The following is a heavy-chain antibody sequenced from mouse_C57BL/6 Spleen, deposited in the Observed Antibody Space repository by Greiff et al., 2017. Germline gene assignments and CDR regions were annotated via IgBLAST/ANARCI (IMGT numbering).Heavy chain of an antibody. J-gene: IGHJ1*03. V-gene: IGHV1-81*01. CDR3: ARPFITTEGYFDV. D-gene: IGHD1-1*01. Sequence: QVQLQQSGAELARPGASVKLSCTASGYTFTSYGISWVKQRTGQGLEWIGEIYPRSGNTYYNEKFKGKATLTADKSSSTAYMELRSLTSEDAAVYFCARPFITTEGYFDVWGTGTTVTVSS. CDR2: IYPRSGNT. CDR1: GYTFTSYG.